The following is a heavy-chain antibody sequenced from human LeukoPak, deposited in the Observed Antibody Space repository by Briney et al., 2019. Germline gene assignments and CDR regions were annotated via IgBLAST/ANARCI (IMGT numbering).Heavy chain of an antibody. V-gene: IGHV3-74*01. Sequence: PGGSLRLSCAASGFTFRGYWMHWVRQAPGKGLVWVSRIKSDGSSTTHADSVKGRFTISRDNAKNTLYLQMNSLRAEDTAVYYCARGDYYDYWGQGTLVTVSS. D-gene: IGHD3-22*01. J-gene: IGHJ4*02. CDR2: IKSDGSST. CDR1: GFTFRGYW. CDR3: ARGDYYDY.